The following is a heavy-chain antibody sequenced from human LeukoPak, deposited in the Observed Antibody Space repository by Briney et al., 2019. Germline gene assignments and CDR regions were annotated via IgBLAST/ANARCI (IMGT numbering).Heavy chain of an antibody. CDR2: ITSGGSP. CDR1: GLTFSSYG. D-gene: IGHD3-10*01. J-gene: IGHJ4*02. Sequence: GGSLRLSCTVSGLTFSSYGMSWVRQAPGKGLEWVLAITSGGSPNYADSVKGRFTISRDNSKNTLYLQMNSLRVDDTAVYYCAKDRGYWGQGTLVTVSS. CDR3: AKDRGY. V-gene: IGHV3-23*01.